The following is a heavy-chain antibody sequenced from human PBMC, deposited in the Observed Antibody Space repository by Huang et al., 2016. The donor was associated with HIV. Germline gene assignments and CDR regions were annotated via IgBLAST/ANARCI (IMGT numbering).Heavy chain of an antibody. Sequence: QVQLVQSGAEVKKPGASVKVSCKASGNTFSGYGISWVRQAPGQGLEWMGWSSGYNGNTNYVENLQGRVTMTTETSTSTAYMELRSLRSDDTAVYYCARDRRPYSGSYLGYWGQGTLVTVSS. CDR3: ARDRRPYSGSYLGY. CDR2: SSGYNGNT. J-gene: IGHJ4*02. CDR1: GNTFSGYG. V-gene: IGHV1-18*04. D-gene: IGHD1-26*01.